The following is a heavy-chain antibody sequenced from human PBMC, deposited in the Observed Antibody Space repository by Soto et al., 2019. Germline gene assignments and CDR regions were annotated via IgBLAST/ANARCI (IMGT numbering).Heavy chain of an antibody. CDR2: IYSGGST. CDR1: GFTVSTKY. J-gene: IGHJ4*02. CDR3: ARDPWAADY. D-gene: IGHD3-16*01. V-gene: IGHV3-66*01. Sequence: EVQLVESGGGLVQPGGSLRLSCAASGFTVSTKYMSWVRQAPGKGLERGSVIYSGGSTFYADSVRGRFTISRDNSKNTVHLQTNSLRAEDTAVYYCARDPWAADYWGQGTLVTVSS.